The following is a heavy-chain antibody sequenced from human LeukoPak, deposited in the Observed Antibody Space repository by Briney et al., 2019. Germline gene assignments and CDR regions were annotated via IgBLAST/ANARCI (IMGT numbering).Heavy chain of an antibody. CDR3: RAAADLNDY. V-gene: IGHV3-73*01. D-gene: IGHD6-13*01. J-gene: IGHJ4*02. CDR2: ISSKADSYTT. Sequence: GGCLNLSCAASVFTFSDSAMHWVRPASGKELEWLGRISSKADSYTTAYAPPVKGRFIVSRDDSKNTAYLQMISLKTEDTAVYYCRAAADLNDYWGQGTLVTVSS. CDR1: VFTFSDSA.